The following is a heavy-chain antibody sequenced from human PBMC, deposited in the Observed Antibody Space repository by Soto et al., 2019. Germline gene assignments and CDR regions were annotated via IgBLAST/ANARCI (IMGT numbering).Heavy chain of an antibody. CDR3: AREEGAYGGNSVLGY. V-gene: IGHV3-33*01. D-gene: IGHD4-17*01. Sequence: QVQLVESGGGVVQPGRSLRLSCAASGFTFSSYGMHWVRQAPGKGLEWVAVIWYDGSNKYYADSVKGRFTISRDNSKNTLYLQMNSLRAEDTAVYYCAREEGAYGGNSVLGYWGQGTLVTVSS. J-gene: IGHJ4*02. CDR2: IWYDGSNK. CDR1: GFTFSSYG.